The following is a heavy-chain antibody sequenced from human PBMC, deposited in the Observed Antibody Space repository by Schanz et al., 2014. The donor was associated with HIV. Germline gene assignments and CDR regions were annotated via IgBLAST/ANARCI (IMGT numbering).Heavy chain of an antibody. CDR3: ARESNGAFDL. CDR1: GFTFSNDW. J-gene: IGHJ2*01. V-gene: IGHV3-74*01. Sequence: EQLVESGGGVVQPGMSLRLSCAASGFTFSNDWMHWVRQAPGKGLVWVSRINALGTTTAYADSVKGRFAISRDNAKRTLYLQMNSLRXEESAVFYCARESNGAFDLWGRGTLVTVSS. CDR2: INALGTTT.